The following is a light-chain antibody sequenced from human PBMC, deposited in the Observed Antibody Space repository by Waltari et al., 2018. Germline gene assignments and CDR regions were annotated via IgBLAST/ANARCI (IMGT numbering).Light chain of an antibody. Sequence: DIQMTQSPSSVSASVGDRVTISCRASQGIGTWLAWYQQKPGKAPNLLIHGASSLQSGFPSRFSVSGSVTEFTLTINGLQPEDFATYYCQQTDSFPLTFGGGTKVEMK. CDR2: GAS. CDR1: QGIGTW. V-gene: IGKV1-12*01. J-gene: IGKJ4*01. CDR3: QQTDSFPLT.